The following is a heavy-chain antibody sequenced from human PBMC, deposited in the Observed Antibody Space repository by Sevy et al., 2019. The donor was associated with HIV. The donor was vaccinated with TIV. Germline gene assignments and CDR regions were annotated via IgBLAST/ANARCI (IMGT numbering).Heavy chain of an antibody. J-gene: IGHJ6*02. Sequence: GGSLRLSCAASGFTFSNYAMHWVRQAPGKGLEWVAVVWYDGSNKYYADSVKGRFTISRDNSKHTLYLQLNSLRAEDTAVHYCVKEGKGIASYYYYGMDVWGQGTRVTVSS. CDR3: VKEGKGIASYYYYGMDV. D-gene: IGHD6-13*01. CDR2: VWYDGSNK. V-gene: IGHV3-33*06. CDR1: GFTFSNYA.